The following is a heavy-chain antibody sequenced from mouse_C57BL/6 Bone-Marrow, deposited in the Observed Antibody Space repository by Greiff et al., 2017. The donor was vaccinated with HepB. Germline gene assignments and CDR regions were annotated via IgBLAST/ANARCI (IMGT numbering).Heavy chain of an antibody. CDR1: GFTFSNYW. CDR3: TLTGTYYFDY. D-gene: IGHD4-1*01. CDR2: IRLKSDNYAT. V-gene: IGHV6-3*01. Sequence: DVHLVESGGGLVQPGGSMKLSCVASGFTFSNYWMNWVRQSPEKGLEWVAQIRLKSDNYATHYAESVKGRFTISRDDSKSSVYLQMNNLRAEDTGIYYCTLTGTYYFDYWGQGTTLTVSS. J-gene: IGHJ2*01.